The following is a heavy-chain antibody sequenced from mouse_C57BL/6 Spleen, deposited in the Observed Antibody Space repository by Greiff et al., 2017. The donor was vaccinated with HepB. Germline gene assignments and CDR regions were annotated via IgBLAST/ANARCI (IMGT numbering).Heavy chain of an antibody. CDR3: ARDGYPCWYFDV. CDR1: GFTFSSYA. V-gene: IGHV5-4*01. Sequence: EVQRVESGGGLVKPGGSLKLSCAASGFTFSSYAMSWVRQTPEKRLEWVATISDGGSYTYYPDNVKGRFTISRDNAKNNLYLQMSHLKSEDTAMYYWARDGYPCWYFDVWGTGTTVTVSS. D-gene: IGHD1-2*01. CDR2: ISDGGSYT. J-gene: IGHJ1*03.